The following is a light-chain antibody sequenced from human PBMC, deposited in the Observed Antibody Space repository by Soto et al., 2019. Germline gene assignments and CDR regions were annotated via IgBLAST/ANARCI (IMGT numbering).Light chain of an antibody. V-gene: IGLV2-8*01. CDR3: ISYAGSNNPVI. J-gene: IGLJ2*01. CDR2: EVS. CDR1: SSDVGGYNY. Sequence: QSALTQPPSASGSPGQSVTISCTGTSSDVGGYNYVSWYQQHPGKAPKFMIYEVSKRPSGVPDRFSGSKSGNTASLTVSGLQAEHEADYYCISYAGSNNPVIFGGGTKLTVL.